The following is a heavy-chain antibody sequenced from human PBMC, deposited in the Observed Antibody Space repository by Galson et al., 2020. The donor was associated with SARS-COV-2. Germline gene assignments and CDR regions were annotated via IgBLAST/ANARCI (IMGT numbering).Heavy chain of an antibody. CDR2: IYYSGST. J-gene: IGHJ6*03. Sequence: SETLSLTCTVSGCSISISSHYWGWIRQPPGKGLEWIGSIYYSGSTYYNPTLMSRVTITVDTSKGQFSLKVNSVTAADTAVYYCARQPLDAYYYVDVGGKGSTV. CDR1: GCSISISSHY. V-gene: IGHV4-39*01. CDR3: ARQPLDAYYYVDV.